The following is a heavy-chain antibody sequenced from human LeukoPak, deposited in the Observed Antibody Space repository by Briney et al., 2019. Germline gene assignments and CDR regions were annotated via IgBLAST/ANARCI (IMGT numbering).Heavy chain of an antibody. Sequence: GGSLRLSCAASGFTVSSNYMSWVRQAPGKGLEWVSVICSGGSTYYADSVKGRFTISRDNSKNTLYLQMNSLRAEDTAVYYCAREEPLGGLGYSYGYFDYWGQGTLVTVSS. V-gene: IGHV3-53*01. CDR1: GFTVSSNY. J-gene: IGHJ4*02. D-gene: IGHD5-18*01. CDR2: ICSGGST. CDR3: AREEPLGGLGYSYGYFDY.